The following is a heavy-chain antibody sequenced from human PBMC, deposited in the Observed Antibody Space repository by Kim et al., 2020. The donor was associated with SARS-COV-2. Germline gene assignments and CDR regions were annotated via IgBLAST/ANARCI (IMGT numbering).Heavy chain of an antibody. J-gene: IGHJ6*02. D-gene: IGHD2-21*01. CDR3: ATDSRVYCASDCNFHV. V-gene: IGHV3-23*02. Sequence: MKGRCTISRDNSKNTLYLQMNSLRPEDTAVYYCATDSRVYCASDCNFHVWGQGTTVTVSS.